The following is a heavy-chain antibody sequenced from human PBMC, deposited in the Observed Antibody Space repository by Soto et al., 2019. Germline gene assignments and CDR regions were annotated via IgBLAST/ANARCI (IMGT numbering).Heavy chain of an antibody. J-gene: IGHJ4*02. CDR2: ISGSGGST. CDR3: AKDPAKSSSATYFDY. V-gene: IGHV3-23*01. Sequence: GGSLRLSCAASGFTFSSYAMSWVRQAPGKGLEWVSAISGSGGSTYYADSVKGRFTISGDNSKNTLYLQMNSLRAEDTAVYYCAKDPAKSSSATYFDYWGQGTLVTVSA. CDR1: GFTFSSYA. D-gene: IGHD6-6*01.